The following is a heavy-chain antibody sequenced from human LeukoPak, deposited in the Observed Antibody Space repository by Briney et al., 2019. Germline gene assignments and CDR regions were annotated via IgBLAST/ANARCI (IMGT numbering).Heavy chain of an antibody. CDR3: ARESRCVFSGSYYDY. CDR2: IYSGGST. V-gene: IGHV3-66*01. D-gene: IGHD1-26*01. Sequence: GGSLRLSCAASGFTVSSNYMSWVRQAPGKGLEWVSVIYSGGSTYYADSVKGRFTISRDNSKNTLYLQMNSLRAEDTAVYYCARESRCVFSGSYYDYWGQGTLVTVSS. CDR1: GFTVSSNY. J-gene: IGHJ4*02.